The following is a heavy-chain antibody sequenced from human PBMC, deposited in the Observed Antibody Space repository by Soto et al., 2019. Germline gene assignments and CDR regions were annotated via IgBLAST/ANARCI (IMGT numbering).Heavy chain of an antibody. CDR1: GVNCSVYA. Sequence: GGSLRLSWAASGVNCSVYAMNCVRQAPGKGLEWVSSISATGKRIYYADSVKGRFTISRDNSKNTLYLQMKSLRAEDTAIYYCAKDQGSELFSWFDPWAQGTLVTVSS. V-gene: IGHV3-23*01. D-gene: IGHD3-3*02. CDR2: ISATGKRI. J-gene: IGHJ5*01. CDR3: AKDQGSELFSWFDP.